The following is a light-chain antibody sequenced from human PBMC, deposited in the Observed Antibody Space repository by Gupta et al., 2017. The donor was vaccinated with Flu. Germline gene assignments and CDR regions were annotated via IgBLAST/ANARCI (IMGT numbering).Light chain of an antibody. V-gene: IGLV3-21*02. CDR2: DDS. J-gene: IGLJ2*01. Sequence: SFALPPPPSVSVAQGPTARITCEGNNIGSKGANWYQQKPGQAPLVVVYDDSNRPSGIPEGFSCAHSGNTATLTTNRVEAGDEADDYCQLWDGGSDHSGIFGGGTTLTVL. CDR1: NIGSKG. CDR3: QLWDGGSDHSGI.